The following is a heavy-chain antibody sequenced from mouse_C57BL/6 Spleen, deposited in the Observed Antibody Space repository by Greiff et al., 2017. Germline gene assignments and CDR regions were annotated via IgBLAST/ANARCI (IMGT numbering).Heavy chain of an antibody. D-gene: IGHD2-5*01. CDR3: ARDLRGYLYSNYPYFDY. CDR1: GFTFSSYA. V-gene: IGHV5-4*01. J-gene: IGHJ2*01. Sequence: EVKVVESGGGLVKPGGSLKLSCAASGFTFSSYAMSWVRQTPEKRLEWVATISDGGSYTYYPDNVKGRFTISRDNAKNNLYLQMSHLKSEDTAMYYCARDLRGYLYSNYPYFDYWGQGTTLTVSS. CDR2: ISDGGSYT.